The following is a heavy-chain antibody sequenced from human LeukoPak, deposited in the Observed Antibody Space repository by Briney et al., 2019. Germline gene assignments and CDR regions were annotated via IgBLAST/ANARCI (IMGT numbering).Heavy chain of an antibody. J-gene: IGHJ4*02. CDR3: VRCGNRYFSRGSWYSGFDY. D-gene: IGHD2-15*01. CDR1: AFTVNNYG. V-gene: IGHV3-33*08. CDR2: IWYDGSNK. Sequence: PGGSLRLSCAASAFTVNNYGMHWVGQAPGKGLEWVAVIWYDGSNKYYADSVKGRFTISRDNSKNTLYLQMNSLRAEDTAVYYCVRCGNRYFSRGSWYSGFDYGAQGTLVTVSS.